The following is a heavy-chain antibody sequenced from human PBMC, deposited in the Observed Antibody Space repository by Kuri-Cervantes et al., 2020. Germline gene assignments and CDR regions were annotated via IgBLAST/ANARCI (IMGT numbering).Heavy chain of an antibody. CDR2: ISYDGSNK. CDR1: GFTFSSYA. Sequence: GGSLRLSCAASGFTFSSYAMHWVRQAPGKGLEWVAVISYDGSNKYYADSVKGRFTISRDNSKNTLYLQMNGLRAEDTAVYYCARNIASWGQGTLVTVSS. V-gene: IGHV3-30*14. J-gene: IGHJ4*02. CDR3: ARNIAS.